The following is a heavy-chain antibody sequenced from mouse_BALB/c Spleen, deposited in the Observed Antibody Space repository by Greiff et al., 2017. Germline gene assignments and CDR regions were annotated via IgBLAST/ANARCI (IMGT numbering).Heavy chain of an antibody. J-gene: IGHJ3*01. Sequence: DVKLQESGPDLVKPSQSLSLTCTVTGYSITSGYSWHWIRQFPGNKLEWMGYIHYSGSTNYNPSLKSRISITRDTSKNQFFLQLNSVTTEDTATYYCARLRAMITTGEFAYWGQGTLVTVSA. CDR1: GYSITSGYS. CDR2: IHYSGST. V-gene: IGHV3-1*02. D-gene: IGHD2-4*01. CDR3: ARLRAMITTGEFAY.